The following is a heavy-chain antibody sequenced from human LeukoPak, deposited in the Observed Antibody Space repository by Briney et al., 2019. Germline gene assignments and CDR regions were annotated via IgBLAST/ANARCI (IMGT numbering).Heavy chain of an antibody. Sequence: GGSLRLSCAISGLTFRTTWMHWVRQAPGKGLMWVSRMNGKGTTIDYADSVKGRFTVSRDYAKNTLFLQMNNLRTEDTALYFCATARNFRFEYWGQGSLVIVSA. CDR3: ATARNFRFEY. CDR2: MNGKGTTI. D-gene: IGHD1-7*01. CDR1: GLTFRTTW. J-gene: IGHJ4*02. V-gene: IGHV3-74*01.